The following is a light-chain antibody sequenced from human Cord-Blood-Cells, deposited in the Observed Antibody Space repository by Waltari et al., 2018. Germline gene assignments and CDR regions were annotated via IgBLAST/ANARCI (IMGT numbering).Light chain of an antibody. CDR1: QDISNY. J-gene: IGKJ3*01. V-gene: IGKV1-33*01. CDR3: QQYDNLPPFT. CDR2: DAS. Sequence: DIQMTTSPSSLSASVVDRVTITCQASQDISNYLNWYQQKPGKAPKLLIYDASNLETGVPSRFSGSGSGTDFTFTISSLQPEDIATYYCQQYDNLPPFTFGPGTKVDIK.